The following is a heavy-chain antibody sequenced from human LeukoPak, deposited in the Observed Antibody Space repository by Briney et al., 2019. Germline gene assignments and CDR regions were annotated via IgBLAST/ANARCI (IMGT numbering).Heavy chain of an antibody. V-gene: IGHV3-21*04. CDR1: AFSLNAYN. J-gene: IGHJ4*02. CDR3: VRDRGTYRPIDY. D-gene: IGHD1-26*01. CDR2: ISYTGTYI. Sequence: GGSLRLSCAASAFSLNAYNMNWVRQAPGKGLEWVSSISYTGTYIYYADSVKGRFTISRDNAQNSLYLQMNSLRAEDTAIYYCVRDRGTYRPIDYWGQGTLVTVSS.